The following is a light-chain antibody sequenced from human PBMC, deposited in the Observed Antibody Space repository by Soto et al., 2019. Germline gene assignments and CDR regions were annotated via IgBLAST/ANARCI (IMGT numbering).Light chain of an antibody. CDR2: GAS. V-gene: IGKV3-20*01. CDR3: QQYGSSRVT. CDR1: QSVSSY. J-gene: IGKJ4*01. Sequence: EIVLTQSPGTLSLSPGERATLSCRASQSVSSYLAWYQQKPGQAPRLLIYGASSRATGIPDRFSGSGSGTDFTLTISRLEPEDFAVYYCQQYGSSRVTFGGGTKVELK.